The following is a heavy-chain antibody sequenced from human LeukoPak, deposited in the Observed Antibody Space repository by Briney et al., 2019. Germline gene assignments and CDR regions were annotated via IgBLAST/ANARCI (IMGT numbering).Heavy chain of an antibody. CDR1: GGSISSSSYY. CDR3: ASPGYCSGGSCLDGMDV. V-gene: IGHV4-39*01. J-gene: IGHJ6*02. Sequence: PSETLSLTCTVSGGSISSSSYYWGWSRQPPGKGLEWIVSIYYSGSTYYNPSLKSRVTISVNTSKNQFSLKLSSVTAADTAVYYCASPGYCSGGSCLDGMDVWGQGTTVTVSS. D-gene: IGHD2-15*01. CDR2: IYYSGST.